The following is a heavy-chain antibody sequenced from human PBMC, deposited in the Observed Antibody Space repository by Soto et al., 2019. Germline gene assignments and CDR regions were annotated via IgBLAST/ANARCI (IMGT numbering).Heavy chain of an antibody. Sequence: SETLSLTCTVSGGSISSGGYYWSWIRQHPGKGLEWIGYIYYSGSTYYNPSLKSRVTISVDTSKNQFSLKLSSVTAADTAVYYCARDVRSYCSGGSCATIDYWGQGTLVTVSS. CDR3: ARDVRSYCSGGSCATIDY. J-gene: IGHJ4*01. CDR2: IYYSGST. D-gene: IGHD2-15*01. CDR1: GGSISSGGYY. V-gene: IGHV4-31*03.